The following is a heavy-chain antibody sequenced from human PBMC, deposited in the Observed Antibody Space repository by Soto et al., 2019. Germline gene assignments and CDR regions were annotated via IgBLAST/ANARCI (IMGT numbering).Heavy chain of an antibody. CDR3: AREWPTGVNWFDP. CDR2: IIPIFGTA. D-gene: IGHD4-17*01. V-gene: IGHV1-69*13. J-gene: IGHJ5*02. CDR1: GGTFSSYA. Sequence: SVKVSCKASGGTFSSYAISWVRQAPGQGLEWMGGIIPIFGTANYAQKFQGRVTITADESTSTAYMELSSLRSEDTAVYYCAREWPTGVNWFDPWGQGTLVTVSS.